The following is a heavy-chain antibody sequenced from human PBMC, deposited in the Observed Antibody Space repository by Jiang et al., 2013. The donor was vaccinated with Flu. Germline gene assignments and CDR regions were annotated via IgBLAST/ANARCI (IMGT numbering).Heavy chain of an antibody. J-gene: IGHJ4*02. CDR2: INTDTGNP. CDR3: ATILIHGRRYFDS. V-gene: IGHV7-4-1*02. D-gene: IGHD1-26*01. CDR1: GYSFTNYA. Sequence: SGSELKKPGASVKVSCKASGYSFTNYAMNWVRQAPGQGLEYMGWINTDTGNPMYAQGFTGRFVFSLDTSVSTAYLQISSLKAEDTAVYYCATILIHGRRYFDSWGQGTLVTVSS.